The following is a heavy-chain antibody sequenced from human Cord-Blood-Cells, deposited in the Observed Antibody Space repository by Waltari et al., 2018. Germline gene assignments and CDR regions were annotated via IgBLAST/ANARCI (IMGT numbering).Heavy chain of an antibody. Sequence: QVQLVQSGAAVKKPGASVKVSCKASGYIFTSYDINGVRQATGQGLEWMGWMKPNSGTTGYAQKFQGRVTMTRNTSISTAYMELSSLRSEDTAVYYCARGILQEWLDGMDVWGQGTTVTVSS. D-gene: IGHD3-3*01. CDR1: GYIFTSYD. J-gene: IGHJ6*02. CDR2: MKPNSGTT. CDR3: ARGILQEWLDGMDV. V-gene: IGHV1-8*01.